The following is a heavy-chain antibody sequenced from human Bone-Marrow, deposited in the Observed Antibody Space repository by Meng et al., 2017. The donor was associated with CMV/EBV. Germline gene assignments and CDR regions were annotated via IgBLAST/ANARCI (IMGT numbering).Heavy chain of an antibody. CDR3: ARDHTIFGVVTYQPYYYGMDV. Sequence: ASVKVSCKASGYTFTGYYIHWVRQAPGEGLEWMGWVNPNSGGTNYAQKFQGRVTMTRDTSISTAYMELSSLRSDDTAVYYCARDHTIFGVVTYQPYYYGMDVWGQGTTVTVSS. D-gene: IGHD3-3*01. CDR2: VNPNSGGT. V-gene: IGHV1-2*02. J-gene: IGHJ6*02. CDR1: GYTFTGYY.